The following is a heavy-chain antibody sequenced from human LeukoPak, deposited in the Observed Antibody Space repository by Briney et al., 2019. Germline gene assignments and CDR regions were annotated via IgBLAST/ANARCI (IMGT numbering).Heavy chain of an antibody. Sequence: ASVKVSCKASGYTFTSYGISWVRQAPGQGLEWMGWISACNGNTNYAQKLQGRVTMTTDTSTSTAYMELRSLRSDDTAVYYCAGGLDYGDYVGAFDIWGQGTMVTVSS. CDR2: ISACNGNT. CDR3: AGGLDYGDYVGAFDI. D-gene: IGHD4-17*01. CDR1: GYTFTSYG. V-gene: IGHV1-18*01. J-gene: IGHJ3*02.